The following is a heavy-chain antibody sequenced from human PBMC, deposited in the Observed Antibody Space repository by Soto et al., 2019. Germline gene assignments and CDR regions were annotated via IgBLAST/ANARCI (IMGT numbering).Heavy chain of an antibody. V-gene: IGHV3-23*01. J-gene: IGHJ6*02. Sequence: GGSLRLSCAASGLTFSDYYMSWIRQAPGKGLEWVSAISGSGSCTNYADSVKGRFTISRDNSENTLFLQMNSLRAEDTAVYYCAYFTALNYYYGMDVWGQGTTVTVSS. D-gene: IGHD1-26*01. CDR3: AYFTALNYYYGMDV. CDR2: ISGSGSCT. CDR1: GLTFSDYY.